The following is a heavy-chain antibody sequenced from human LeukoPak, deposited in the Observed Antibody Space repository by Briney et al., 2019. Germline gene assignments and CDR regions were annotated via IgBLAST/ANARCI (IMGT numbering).Heavy chain of an antibody. D-gene: IGHD6-19*01. Sequence: QPGGSLRLSCAASGFTFSSYAMSWVRQAPGKGLEWVSAISGSGGSTYYADSVKGRFTISRDNSKNTLYLQMNSLRAEDTAVYYCAKEAGSSGWYRGPDAFDIWGQGTMVTVSS. J-gene: IGHJ3*02. V-gene: IGHV3-23*01. CDR2: ISGSGGST. CDR1: GFTFSSYA. CDR3: AKEAGSSGWYRGPDAFDI.